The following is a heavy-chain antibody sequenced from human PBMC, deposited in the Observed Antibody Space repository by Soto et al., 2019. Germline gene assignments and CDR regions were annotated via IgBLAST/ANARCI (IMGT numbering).Heavy chain of an antibody. CDR3: ARVGISSSDAFDI. Sequence: SETLSLTCSVSGGSISSGGYYWSWIRQLPGKDLEWIGYIYHSGNTYYNSSLKSRLTISVDTSKNQFSLKLTSVTAADTAVYYCARVGISSSDAFDIWVQGTMVTVS. CDR1: GGSISSGGYY. J-gene: IGHJ3*02. CDR2: IYHSGNT. V-gene: IGHV4-31*03. D-gene: IGHD6-6*01.